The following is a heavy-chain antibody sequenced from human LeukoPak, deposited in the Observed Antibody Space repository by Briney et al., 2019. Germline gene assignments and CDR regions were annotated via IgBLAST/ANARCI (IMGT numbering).Heavy chain of an antibody. CDR3: AKGKAYNNLDWFDP. V-gene: IGHV3-23*01. J-gene: IGHJ5*02. D-gene: IGHD4-11*01. Sequence: PGGSLRLSCAASGFTFSSYAMTWVRQAPGKGLEWVSSIVGRGGETFYADSVKGRFTISRDSSKNTLYLQMNSLRDVDTAVYYCAKGKAYNNLDWFDPWGQGTLVTVSS. CDR1: GFTFSSYA. CDR2: IVGRGGET.